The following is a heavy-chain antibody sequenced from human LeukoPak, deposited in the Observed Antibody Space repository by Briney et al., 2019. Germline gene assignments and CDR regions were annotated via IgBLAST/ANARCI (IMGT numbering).Heavy chain of an antibody. J-gene: IGHJ3*02. Sequence: QAGGPLRLSCAASGFIFSDHYMDWVRQAPGKGLEWVGRIRNRAKSYTTQYAPSVKDRFTISRDGSRNSLYLQMNSLKTEDTAVYFCTRVGDYYDSRGFSTDAFDIWGQGTMVTVSS. CDR1: GFIFSDHY. V-gene: IGHV3-72*01. CDR3: TRVGDYYDSRGFSTDAFDI. D-gene: IGHD3-22*01. CDR2: IRNRAKSYTT.